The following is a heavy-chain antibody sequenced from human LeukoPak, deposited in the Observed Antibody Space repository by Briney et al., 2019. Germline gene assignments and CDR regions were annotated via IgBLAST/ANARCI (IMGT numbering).Heavy chain of an antibody. CDR3: AKDRGSSWYVGVYYFDY. D-gene: IGHD6-13*01. V-gene: IGHV3-9*01. Sequence: GGSLRLSCAASGFTFDDYAMHWVRQAPGKGLEWVSGISWNSGSIGYADSVKGRFTISRDNAKNSLYLQMNSLRAEDTALYYCAKDRGSSWYVGVYYFDYWGQGTLVTVSS. J-gene: IGHJ4*02. CDR2: ISWNSGSI. CDR1: GFTFDDYA.